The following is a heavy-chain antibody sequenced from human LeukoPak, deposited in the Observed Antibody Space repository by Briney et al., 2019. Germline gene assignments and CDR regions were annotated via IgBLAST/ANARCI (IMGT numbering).Heavy chain of an antibody. Sequence: PGGSLRLSCAASEFTFDDYAMNWVRQVPGRGLEWVSGINWNGRITEYADSAKDRFTISRQNTKNSLYLYMNNLGGEDTALYFCARGSVQLWLRDTYYYMDVWGKGTTVTVSS. J-gene: IGHJ6*03. V-gene: IGHV3-20*04. CDR1: EFTFDDYA. D-gene: IGHD5-18*01. CDR3: ARGSVQLWLRDTYYYMDV. CDR2: INWNGRIT.